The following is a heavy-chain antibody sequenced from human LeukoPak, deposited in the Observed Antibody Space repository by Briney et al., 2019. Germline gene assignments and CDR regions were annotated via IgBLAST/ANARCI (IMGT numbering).Heavy chain of an antibody. CDR2: IYYSGST. Sequence: KPSETLSLTCTVSGGSIRSYYWICIRQPPRKGLEGIGYIYYSGSTNYNPSLNSRVTISVDTSKNQLSLKLRSVTAADTAVYYCAGTTLAVAGTFDYWGQGTLVTAYS. CDR3: AGTTLAVAGTFDY. J-gene: IGHJ4*02. D-gene: IGHD6-19*01. V-gene: IGHV4-59*08. CDR1: GGSIRSYY.